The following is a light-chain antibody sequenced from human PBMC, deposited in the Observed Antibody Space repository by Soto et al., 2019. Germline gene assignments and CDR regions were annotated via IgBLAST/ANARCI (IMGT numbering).Light chain of an antibody. CDR2: DAS. Sequence: EIVLTQSPGTQSLSPGETATLSCRASQSVGSNNLAWYHQKPGQTPRLLIYDASSRATGIPDRFSGSGSGTAFTLTISRLEPEDFAVYYCQQYANSITFGQGTRLEIE. CDR3: QQYANSIT. J-gene: IGKJ5*01. V-gene: IGKV3-20*01. CDR1: QSVGSNN.